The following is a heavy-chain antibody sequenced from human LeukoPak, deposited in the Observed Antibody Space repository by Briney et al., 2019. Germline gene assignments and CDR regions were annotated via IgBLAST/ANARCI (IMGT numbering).Heavy chain of an antibody. J-gene: IGHJ4*02. CDR2: IYYSGST. Sequence: SETLSLTCTVSGGSISSSSYYWGWIRQPPGKGLEWIGSIYYSGSTYYNPSLKSRVTISVDTSKNQFSLKLSSVTAADTAVYYCARTKGRAAGQTASQYWGQGTLVTVSA. CDR1: GGSISSSSYY. D-gene: IGHD2-15*01. CDR3: ARTKGRAAGQTASQY. V-gene: IGHV4-39*07.